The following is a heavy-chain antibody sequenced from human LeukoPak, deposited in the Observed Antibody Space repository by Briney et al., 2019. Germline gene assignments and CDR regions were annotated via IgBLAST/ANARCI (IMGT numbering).Heavy chain of an antibody. CDR1: GFTFSSYA. CDR2: ISGSGGST. CDR3: AKDDGEYYYGSGSYPF. V-gene: IGHV3-23*01. D-gene: IGHD3-10*01. Sequence: GGSLRLSCAASGFTFSSYAMSWVRQAPGKGLEWVSAISGSGGSTYYADSVKGRFTISRDNSKNTLYLQMNSLRAEDTAVYHCAKDDGEYYYGSGSYPFWGQGTLVTVSS. J-gene: IGHJ4*02.